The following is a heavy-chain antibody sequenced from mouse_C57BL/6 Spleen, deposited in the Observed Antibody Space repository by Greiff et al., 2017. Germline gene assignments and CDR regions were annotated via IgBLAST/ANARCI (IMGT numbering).Heavy chain of an antibody. D-gene: IGHD2-12*01. V-gene: IGHV1-47*01. CDR3: ARWSTSTTFAY. CDR2: FHPYNDDT. CDR1: GYTFTTYP. J-gene: IGHJ3*01. Sequence: VQLQESGAELVKPGASVKMSCKASGYTFTTYPIKWMKQNPGKSLEWIGNFHPYNDDTKYNEKFKGKATLTVEKSSSTVYLKLSRLTSDDSAVYYCARWSTSTTFAYWGQGTLVTVSA.